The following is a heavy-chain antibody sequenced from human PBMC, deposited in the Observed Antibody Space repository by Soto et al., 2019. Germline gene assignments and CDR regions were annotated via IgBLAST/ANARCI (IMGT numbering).Heavy chain of an antibody. CDR1: GGSIIRYY. CDR2: IYYSGST. D-gene: IGHD2-2*01. V-gene: IGHV4-59*01. Sequence: SETLSLTCTVSGGSIIRYYWSWIRQPPGKGLEWIGYIYYSGSTNYNPSLKSRVTISVDTSKNQFSLKLSSVTAADTAVYYCARARYCSSTSCYPFDYWGQGTLVTVSS. J-gene: IGHJ4*02. CDR3: ARARYCSSTSCYPFDY.